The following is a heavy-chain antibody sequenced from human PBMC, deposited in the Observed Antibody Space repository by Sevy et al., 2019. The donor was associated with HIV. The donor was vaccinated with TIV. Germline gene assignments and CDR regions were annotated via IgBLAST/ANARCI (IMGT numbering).Heavy chain of an antibody. D-gene: IGHD3-22*01. J-gene: IGHJ4*02. V-gene: IGHV1-24*01. CDR2: FDPEDGRT. CDR1: GYTLSKLS. Sequence: ASVKVSCKVSGYTLSKLSMHWVRQAPGKGLEWVGTFDPEDGRTIYAQKFQGRVTMTEDTSTDTAYMELNSLNSEDTAVYYCATTKDYYDSSGYPFDYWGQGSQVTVSS. CDR3: ATTKDYYDSSGYPFDY.